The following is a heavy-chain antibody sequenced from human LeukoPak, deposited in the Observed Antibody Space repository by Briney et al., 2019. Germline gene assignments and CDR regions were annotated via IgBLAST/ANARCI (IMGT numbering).Heavy chain of an antibody. D-gene: IGHD2-2*01. CDR3: ARFMKILGYQRTGYYYYGMDV. J-gene: IGHJ6*02. CDR1: GYTFRDYG. V-gene: IGHV1-18*01. Sequence: ASVKASCKASGYTFRDYGISWVRRAPGQGLEWMGWISAYNGNTNSAQQFQGRVTMTTDTSTTTAYMELSSLRSEDTAVYYCARFMKILGYQRTGYYYYGMDVWGQGTTVTVSS. CDR2: ISAYNGNT.